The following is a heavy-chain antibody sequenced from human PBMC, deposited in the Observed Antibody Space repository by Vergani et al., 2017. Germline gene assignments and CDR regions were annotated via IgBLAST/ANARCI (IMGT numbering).Heavy chain of an antibody. V-gene: IGHV1-18*01. CDR3: ARVGSGSGDYFYWMDV. CDR2: KSAYNGNT. CDR1: GYTSTSYG. Sequence: QVQLVQSGAEVKKPGASVKVSCKAAGYTSTSYGISWVRQARGQGLEWMGWKSAYNGNTNYAQKLQGRVTITADTSTSTAYMGRRSLRSDGTAVYYCARVGSGSGDYFYWMDVWKEGTTVTVS. J-gene: IGHJ6*01. D-gene: IGHD5-18*01.